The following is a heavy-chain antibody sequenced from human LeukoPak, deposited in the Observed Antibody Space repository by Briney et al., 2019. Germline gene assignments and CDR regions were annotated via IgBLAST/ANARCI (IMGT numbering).Heavy chain of an antibody. J-gene: IGHJ4*02. CDR2: INHSGST. CDR1: GGSFSGYY. D-gene: IGHD6-6*01. CDR3: ATGGGSSSLFDY. Sequence: KPSETLSLTCAVYGGSFSGYYWSWIRQPPGKGLEWIGEINHSGSTNYNPSLKSRVTIPVDTSKNQFSLKLSSVTAADTAVYYCATGGGSSSLFDYWGQGTLVTVSS. V-gene: IGHV4-34*01.